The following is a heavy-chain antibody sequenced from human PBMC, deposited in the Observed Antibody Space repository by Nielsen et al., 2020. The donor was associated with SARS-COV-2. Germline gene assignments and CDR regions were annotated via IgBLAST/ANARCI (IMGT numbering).Heavy chain of an antibody. J-gene: IGHJ4*02. CDR2: INREGYTR. V-gene: IGHV3-74*01. Sequence: GESLKISCAASGFTFADSWMHWVRQAPGKGLEWISRINREGYTRDYADSVKGRFTISRDNAANTLSLQMRSLRAEDTAVYFCIRAGTYNYGLAYWRQGVLVKVSS. D-gene: IGHD5-18*01. CDR3: IRAGTYNYGLAY. CDR1: GFTFADSW.